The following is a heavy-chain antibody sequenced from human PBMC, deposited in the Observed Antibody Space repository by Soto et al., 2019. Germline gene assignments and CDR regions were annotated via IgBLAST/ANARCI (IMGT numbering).Heavy chain of an antibody. J-gene: IGHJ4*02. CDR3: AYSSTPFDY. D-gene: IGHD6-13*01. V-gene: IGHV3-23*01. CDR1: GFTFSSYA. Sequence: EVQLLESGGGLVQPGGSLRLSCAASGFTFSSYAMSWVRQAPGKGLEWVSAISGSGGSTYYADSVKGRFTISRDNSKNTPYLPMSSLRAEDTAVYYCAYSSTPFDYWGQGTLVTVSS. CDR2: ISGSGGST.